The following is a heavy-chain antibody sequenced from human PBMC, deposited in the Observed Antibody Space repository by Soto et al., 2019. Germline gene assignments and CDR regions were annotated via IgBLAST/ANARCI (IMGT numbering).Heavy chain of an antibody. D-gene: IGHD2-15*01. J-gene: IGHJ6*02. Sequence: QGLEWMGWISAYNGNTNYAQKLQGRVTMTTDTSTSTAYMELRSLRSDDTAVYYCASGVVVAATRYYYGMDVWGQGTTVTVS. CDR2: ISAYNGNT. CDR3: ASGVVVAATRYYYGMDV. V-gene: IGHV1-18*01.